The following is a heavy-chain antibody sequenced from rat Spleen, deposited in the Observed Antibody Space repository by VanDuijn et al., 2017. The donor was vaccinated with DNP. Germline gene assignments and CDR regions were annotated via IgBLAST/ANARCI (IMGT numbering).Heavy chain of an antibody. CDR1: GFIFNNYW. CDR2: ISNTGGST. Sequence: EVQLVESGGGLVQPGRSLKLSCVASGFIFNNYWMTWIRQAPGKGLDWIASISNTGGSTYYPDSVMGRFTISRDNAKSTLYLQMNSLRSEDTATYYCARHRAGIRGFDYWGQGVMVTVSS. CDR3: ARHRAGIRGFDY. V-gene: IGHV5-31*01. D-gene: IGHD1-4*01. J-gene: IGHJ2*01.